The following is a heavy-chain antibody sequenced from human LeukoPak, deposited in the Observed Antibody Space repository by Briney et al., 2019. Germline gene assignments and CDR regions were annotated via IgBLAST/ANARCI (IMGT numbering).Heavy chain of an antibody. J-gene: IGHJ4*02. D-gene: IGHD1-1*01. CDR2: ISCNSASI. V-gene: IGHV3-9*02. CDR3: AKDIEADNWNLGTFDY. CDR1: GFTSDDYA. Sequence: GGSLRLSCAASGFTSDDYAMHWVRQAPGKGLERVSGISCNSASIGYADSVKGRFTISRDNAKNSLYPQMNSLRAEDTALYYGAKDIEADNWNLGTFDYWGQGTLGTVSS.